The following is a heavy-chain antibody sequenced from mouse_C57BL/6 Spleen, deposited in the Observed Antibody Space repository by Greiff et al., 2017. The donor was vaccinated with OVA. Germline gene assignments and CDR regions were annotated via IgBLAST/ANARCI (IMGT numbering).Heavy chain of an antibody. J-gene: IGHJ2*01. CDR3: ARDGTYYSLDY. V-gene: IGHV1-26*01. Sequence: VQLQQSGPELVKPGASVKISCKASGYTFTDYYMNWVKQSHGKSLEWIGDINPNNGGTSYNQKFKGKATLTVDKSSSTAYMELRSLTSEDSAVYYCARDGTYYSLDYWGQGTTLTVSS. CDR1: GYTFTDYY. D-gene: IGHD2-12*01. CDR2: INPNNGGT.